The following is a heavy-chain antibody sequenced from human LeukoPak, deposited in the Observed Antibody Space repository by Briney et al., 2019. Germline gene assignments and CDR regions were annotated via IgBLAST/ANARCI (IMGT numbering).Heavy chain of an antibody. D-gene: IGHD3-22*01. CDR3: ARDTYYYDSSGYWADY. Sequence: SETLPFTCTVSGGSISSYYWSWIRQPPGKGLEWIGYIYYSGSTNYNPSLKSRVTMSVDTSKNQFSLKLSSVTAADTAVYYCARDTYYYDSSGYWADYWGQGTLVTVSS. CDR1: GGSISSYY. CDR2: IYYSGST. J-gene: IGHJ4*02. V-gene: IGHV4-59*12.